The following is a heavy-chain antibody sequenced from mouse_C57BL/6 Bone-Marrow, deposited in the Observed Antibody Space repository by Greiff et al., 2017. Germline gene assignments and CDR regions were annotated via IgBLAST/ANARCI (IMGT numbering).Heavy chain of an antibody. CDR2: ISYSGST. D-gene: IGHD4-1*01. V-gene: IGHV3-8*01. Sequence: EVQRVESGPGLAKPSQTPSLTCSVTGYSITSDYWNWIRKFPGNKLEYMGYISYSGSTYYNPSLNSRISITRDTSKNQSYLQLNSVTSEYTATEYCASWELAYWGQGTLVTVSA. CDR3: ASWELAY. CDR1: GYSITSDY. J-gene: IGHJ3*01.